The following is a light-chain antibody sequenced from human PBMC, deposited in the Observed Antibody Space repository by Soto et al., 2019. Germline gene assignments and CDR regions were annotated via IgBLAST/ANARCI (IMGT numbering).Light chain of an antibody. V-gene: IGLV1-44*01. CDR1: SSNIGSNT. Sequence: QSVLTQPPSASGTPGQRVTISYSGSSSNIGSNTVNRYQQLPGTAPKLLIYSNNQRPSGVPDRFSGSKSGTSASLAISGLQSEDEADYYCAAWDDSLNGFYVLGTGTKVTVL. J-gene: IGLJ1*01. CDR3: AAWDDSLNGFYV. CDR2: SNN.